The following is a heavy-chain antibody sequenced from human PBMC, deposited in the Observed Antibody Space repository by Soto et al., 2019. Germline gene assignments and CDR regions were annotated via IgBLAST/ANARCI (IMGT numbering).Heavy chain of an antibody. CDR1: GGSISSGDYY. J-gene: IGHJ5*02. CDR3: ARSPGYNGNFHGWFDP. V-gene: IGHV4-30-4*01. Sequence: PSETQSLTCTVSGGSISSGDYYWSWIRQPPGKGLEWIGYIYYSGRTYYNPSLKSRVTISVDTSKNQFPLKLSSVTAADTAVYYCARSPGYNGNFHGWFDPWGQGTLVTVSS. CDR2: IYYSGRT. D-gene: IGHD1-7*01.